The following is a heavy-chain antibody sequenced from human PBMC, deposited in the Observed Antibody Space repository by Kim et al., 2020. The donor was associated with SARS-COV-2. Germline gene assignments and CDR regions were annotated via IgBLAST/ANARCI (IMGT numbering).Heavy chain of an antibody. CDR2: ISYDGSNK. D-gene: IGHD5-12*01. CDR1: GFTFSSYA. Sequence: GGSLRLSCAASGFTFSSYAMHWVRRAPGKGLEWVAVISYDGSNKYYSDSVKGRFTISRDNYKNTLYLQMNSLRAEDTAVYYCARDRGGGYAFIFDYWGQGTLVTVSS. V-gene: IGHV3-30*04. J-gene: IGHJ4*02. CDR3: ARDRGGGYAFIFDY.